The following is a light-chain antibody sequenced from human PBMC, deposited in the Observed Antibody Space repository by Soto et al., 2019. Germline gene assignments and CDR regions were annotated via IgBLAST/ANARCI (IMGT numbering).Light chain of an antibody. CDR1: QTISSW. CDR3: QQYYNYPLT. J-gene: IGKJ1*01. V-gene: IGKV1-5*03. CDR2: KAS. Sequence: DIQMTQSPSTLSGSVGDRVTITCRASQTISSWLAWYQQTPGKAPKLLIFKASTSQGGVPSSFSGSGSGTEFTLTISSLQPGDFAAYYCQQYYNYPLTFGQGTKVDIK.